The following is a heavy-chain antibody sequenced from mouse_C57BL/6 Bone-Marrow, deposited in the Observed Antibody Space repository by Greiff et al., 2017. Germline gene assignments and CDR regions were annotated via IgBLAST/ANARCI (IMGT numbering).Heavy chain of an antibody. CDR1: GYTFTSYG. V-gene: IGHV1-81*01. CDR3: ARDITTVARFAY. J-gene: IGHJ3*01. Sequence: QVQLQQSGAELARPGASVKLSCKASGYTFTSYGISWVKQRTGQGLEWIGEIYPRSGNTYYNQKFKGKATLTAVKSSSTAYMELRSLTSEDSAVYFCARDITTVARFAYWGQGTLVTVSA. D-gene: IGHD1-1*01. CDR2: IYPRSGNT.